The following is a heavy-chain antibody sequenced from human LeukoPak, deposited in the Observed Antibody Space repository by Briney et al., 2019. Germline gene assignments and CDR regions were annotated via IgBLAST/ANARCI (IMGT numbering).Heavy chain of an antibody. J-gene: IGHJ3*02. D-gene: IGHD3-10*01. CDR3: ARAKGYYYGSGHAFDI. CDR1: GYTFTNYG. Sequence: GASVKVSCKASGYTFTNYGINWVRQAPGQGLEWMGWISAYNDNTNYAQMLQGRVTMTTDTSTSTAYMELRSLRSDDTAVYYCARAKGYYYGSGHAFDIWGQGTMVTVSS. V-gene: IGHV1-18*01. CDR2: ISAYNDNT.